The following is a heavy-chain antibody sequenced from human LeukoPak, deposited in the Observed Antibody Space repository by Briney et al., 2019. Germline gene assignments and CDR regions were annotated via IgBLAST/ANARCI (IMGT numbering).Heavy chain of an antibody. Sequence: TSGTLSLTCSVSVGSLSSSGYYWGWIRQPPGRGLEWLGRIYFSGNTYYSPSLKSRVILSVHTSKNQLSLKLSSVTAADTAEYYCARLYYYDNSGSYGYNLFDPWGQGTLVTVSS. CDR3: ARLYYYDNSGSYGYNLFDP. CDR2: IYFSGNT. CDR1: VGSLSSSGYY. D-gene: IGHD3-22*01. J-gene: IGHJ5*02. V-gene: IGHV4-39*01.